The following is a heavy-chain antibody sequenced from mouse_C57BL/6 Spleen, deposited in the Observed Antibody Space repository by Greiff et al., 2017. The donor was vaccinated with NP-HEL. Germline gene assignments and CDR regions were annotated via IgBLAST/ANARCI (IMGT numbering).Heavy chain of an antibody. J-gene: IGHJ3*01. V-gene: IGHV1-69*01. CDR1: GYTFTSYW. Sequence: QVQLQQPGAELVMPGASVKLSCKASGYTFTSYWMHWVKQRPGQGLEWIGEIDPSDSYTNYNQKFKGKSTLTVDKSSSTAYMQLSSLTSDGSAVYYCARGYHYGSSYGLAYWGQGTLVTVSA. CDR3: ARGYHYGSSYGLAY. CDR2: IDPSDSYT. D-gene: IGHD1-1*01.